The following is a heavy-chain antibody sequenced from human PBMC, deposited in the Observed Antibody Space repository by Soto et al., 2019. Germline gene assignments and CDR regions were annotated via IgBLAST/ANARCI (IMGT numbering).Heavy chain of an antibody. CDR3: ARPTSRSASNFDH. V-gene: IGHV4-34*01. D-gene: IGHD3-3*01. Sequence: SETLSLTCAVYSGSFSGYYWSWIRQPPGKGLEWIGEINHSGSANYNPSLKSRVTMSIDTSKSQFSLKLSSVTAADTAVYYCARPTSRSASNFDHWGPGTRVTVSS. J-gene: IGHJ4*02. CDR1: SGSFSGYY. CDR2: INHSGSA.